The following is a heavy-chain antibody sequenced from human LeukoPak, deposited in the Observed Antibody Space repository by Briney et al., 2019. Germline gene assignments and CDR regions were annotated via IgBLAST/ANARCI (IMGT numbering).Heavy chain of an antibody. D-gene: IGHD3-10*01. J-gene: IGHJ4*02. CDR3: ARHSGSGFDY. CDR1: GGSISSGSYY. V-gene: IGHV4-61*02. CDR2: IYTSGST. Sequence: SQTLSLTCTVSGGSISSGSYYWSWIRQPAGKGLEWIGRIYTSGSTNYNPTLKSRVTISVDTSKNQFSLKLSSVTAADTAVYYCARHSGSGFDYWGQGTLVTVSS.